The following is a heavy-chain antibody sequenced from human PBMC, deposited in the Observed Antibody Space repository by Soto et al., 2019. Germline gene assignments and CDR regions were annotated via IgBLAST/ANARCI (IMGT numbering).Heavy chain of an antibody. CDR2: IYYSGST. V-gene: IGHV4-39*01. Sequence: SETLSLTCTVSGGSIRSSSYYWGWIRQPPGKGLEWIGSIYYSGSTYYNPSLKSRVTISVDTSKNQFSLKLSSVTAADTAVYYCARRLENDYGDSGWFDPWGQGTLVTVSS. D-gene: IGHD4-17*01. J-gene: IGHJ5*02. CDR1: GGSIRSSSYY. CDR3: ARRLENDYGDSGWFDP.